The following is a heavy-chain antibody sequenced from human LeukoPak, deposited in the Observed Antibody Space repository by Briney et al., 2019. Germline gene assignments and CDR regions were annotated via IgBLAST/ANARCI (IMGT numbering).Heavy chain of an antibody. D-gene: IGHD3-3*01. Sequence: NPGGSLRLSCAASGFTFRSYNMKWVRQAPGKGLEWVSSISGSSDSIYYADSVKGRFTISRDNAKNSLYLQMNSLRAEDTAVYYCARQSTIFGVVIIRRGMDVWGQGTTVTVSS. CDR1: GFTFRSYN. V-gene: IGHV3-21*01. CDR3: ARQSTIFGVVIIRRGMDV. J-gene: IGHJ6*02. CDR2: ISGSSDSI.